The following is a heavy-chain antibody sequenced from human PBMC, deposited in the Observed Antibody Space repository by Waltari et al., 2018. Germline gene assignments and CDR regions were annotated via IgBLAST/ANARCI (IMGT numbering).Heavy chain of an antibody. Sequence: EVQLVESGGGLVQPGGSLRLSCAASGFTFSSYSMNWVRQAPGKGLEWVSYISSSSSSTIYYADSVKGRFTISRDNAKNSLYLQMNSLRAEDTAVYYCARDLYYGSGIGYYFDYWGQGTLVTVSS. CDR2: ISSSSSSTI. J-gene: IGHJ4*02. V-gene: IGHV3-48*01. D-gene: IGHD3-10*01. CDR1: GFTFSSYS. CDR3: ARDLYYGSGIGYYFDY.